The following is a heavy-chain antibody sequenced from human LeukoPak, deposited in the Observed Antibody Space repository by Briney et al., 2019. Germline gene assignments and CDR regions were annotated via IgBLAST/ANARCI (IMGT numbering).Heavy chain of an antibody. D-gene: IGHD3-16*01. V-gene: IGHV4-59*01. CDR1: GGSFSGYY. CDR2: IYYSGST. Sequence: SETLSLTCAVFGGSFSGYYWSWIRQPPGKGLEWIGYIYYSGSTNYNPSLKSRVTISVDTSKNQFSLKLSSVTAADTAVYYCARETSQKGAHYMDVWGKGTTVTISS. J-gene: IGHJ6*03. CDR3: ARETSQKGAHYMDV.